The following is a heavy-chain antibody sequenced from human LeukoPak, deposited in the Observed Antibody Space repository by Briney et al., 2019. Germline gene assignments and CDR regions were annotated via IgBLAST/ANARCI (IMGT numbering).Heavy chain of an antibody. Sequence: SVKVSCKAYGGTFSRFTISWVRQAPGQGFEWMGGITPILGTANFAQKFQGRVSITADGSTSTAFMELSSLRSEDTAVYYCAREWGLESSGYYYAYWGQGTLVTVSS. V-gene: IGHV1-69*13. CDR1: GGTFSRFT. D-gene: IGHD3-22*01. CDR2: ITPILGTA. J-gene: IGHJ4*02. CDR3: AREWGLESSGYYYAY.